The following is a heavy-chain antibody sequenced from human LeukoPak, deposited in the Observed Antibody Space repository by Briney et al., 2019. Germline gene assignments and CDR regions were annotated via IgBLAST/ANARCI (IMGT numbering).Heavy chain of an antibody. Sequence: GGSLRLSCAASGFTVSDNYMSWVPQAPGKGLEGVSVMYSRGDTYYPDSVKGRFTFSRDISKNTLYLQMNGLRTEDTAMYYCARDAPQVPAAGVLASWGQGTLVTVSS. CDR2: MYSRGDT. V-gene: IGHV3-53*01. CDR3: ARDAPQVPAAGVLAS. CDR1: GFTVSDNY. D-gene: IGHD6-13*01. J-gene: IGHJ5*02.